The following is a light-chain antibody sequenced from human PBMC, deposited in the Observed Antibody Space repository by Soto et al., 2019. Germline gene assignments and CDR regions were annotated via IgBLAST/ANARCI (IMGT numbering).Light chain of an antibody. Sequence: EIVLTQSPGTLSLSPGERATLSCRASQSISSSYLAWYQQIPGQAPRLLIYAASSRATGIPDRFSGSGSGTDFTLSINRLEHVDLAVYYCQQYGSSSGTFGQGTKVETK. CDR2: AAS. V-gene: IGKV3-20*01. CDR1: QSISSSY. J-gene: IGKJ1*01. CDR3: QQYGSSSGT.